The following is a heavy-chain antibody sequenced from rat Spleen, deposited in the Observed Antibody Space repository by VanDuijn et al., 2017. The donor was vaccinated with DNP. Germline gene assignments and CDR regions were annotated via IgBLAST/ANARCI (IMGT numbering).Heavy chain of an antibody. Sequence: EVQLVESGGGLVQPGRSLKLSCAASGFTFSNYGMAWVRQAPKKGLEWVATISTSGGSTYYRDSVKGRFTISRDNAKSTLYLQMDSLRSEDTATYYCATGYPEFDYWGQGVMVTVSS. J-gene: IGHJ2*01. CDR1: GFTFSNYG. D-gene: IGHD1-4*01. V-gene: IGHV5-19*01. CDR2: ISTSGGST. CDR3: ATGYPEFDY.